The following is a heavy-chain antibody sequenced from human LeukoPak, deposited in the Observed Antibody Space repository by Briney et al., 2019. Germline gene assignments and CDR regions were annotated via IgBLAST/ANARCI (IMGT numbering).Heavy chain of an antibody. Sequence: GGSLRLSCAASGSTFSSHGMNWVRQAPGKGLEWVSGISPSGDITYYADSVKGRFTISRDNSKNTLYLQMNSLRAEDTAVYYCSRSRPKFKDFDYWGQGTLVTVSS. V-gene: IGHV3-23*01. CDR2: ISPSGDIT. CDR1: GSTFSSHG. J-gene: IGHJ4*02. CDR3: SRSRPKFKDFDY.